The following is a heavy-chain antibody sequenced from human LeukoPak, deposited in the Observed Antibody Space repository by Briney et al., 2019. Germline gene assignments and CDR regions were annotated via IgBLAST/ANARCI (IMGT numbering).Heavy chain of an antibody. J-gene: IGHJ4*02. D-gene: IGHD1-26*01. V-gene: IGHV3-48*04. CDR1: GFIFSTYS. Sequence: GGSLRLSCAASGFIFSTYSMNWVRQAPGRGLEWVSYISSSGSTIYYADSVKGRFTISRDNAKYSLYLQMNSLRAEDTAVYYCARGGLGSWTFDSWGQGTLVTVSS. CDR3: ARGGLGSWTFDS. CDR2: ISSSGSTI.